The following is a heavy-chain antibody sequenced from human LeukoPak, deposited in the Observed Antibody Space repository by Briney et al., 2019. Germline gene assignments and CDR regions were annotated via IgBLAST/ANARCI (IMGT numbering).Heavy chain of an antibody. J-gene: IGHJ5*02. CDR3: AKGGSSSWYNWFDP. CDR2: ISWKSGSI. D-gene: IGHD6-13*01. CDR1: GFTFDDYA. V-gene: IGHV3-9*01. Sequence: GGSLRLSCAASGFTFDDYAMHWVRQAPGKGLEWVSGISWKSGSIGYADSVKGRFTISRDNAKNSLYLQMNSLRAEDTALYYCAKGGSSSWYNWFDPWGQGTLVTVSS.